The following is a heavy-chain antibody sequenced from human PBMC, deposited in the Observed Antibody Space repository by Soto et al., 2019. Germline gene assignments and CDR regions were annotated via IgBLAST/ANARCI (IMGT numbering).Heavy chain of an antibody. Sequence: GGSLRLSCAASGFSFSNAWLSWIRQAPGKGLEWVGRIKSRADGGTTDYTAPVKGRFAISRDDSKNTLYLQMNSLKTEDTAVYYCTTGSTSTKNYWGQGTLVTVSS. CDR1: GFSFSNAW. CDR3: TTGSTSTKNY. V-gene: IGHV3-15*01. CDR2: IKSRADGGTT. D-gene: IGHD3-10*01. J-gene: IGHJ4*02.